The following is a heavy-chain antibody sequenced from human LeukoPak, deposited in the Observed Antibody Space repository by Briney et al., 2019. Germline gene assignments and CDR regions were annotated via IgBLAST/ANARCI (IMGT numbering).Heavy chain of an antibody. CDR2: MNSDGSIL. J-gene: IGHJ6*02. V-gene: IGHV3-74*01. D-gene: IGHD4-17*01. Sequence: GGSLRLSCAASGFTFSSFWMHWVRQLPGKGPVWLSRMNSDGSILTYADSVKGRFTISRDNAKNTLFLQMNNLRAEDTAVYYCARDPDYGDGMDVWGQGTTVTVSS. CDR3: ARDPDYGDGMDV. CDR1: GFTFSSFW.